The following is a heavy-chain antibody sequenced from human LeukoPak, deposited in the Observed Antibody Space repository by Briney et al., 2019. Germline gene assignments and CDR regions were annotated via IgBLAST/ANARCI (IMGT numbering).Heavy chain of an antibody. D-gene: IGHD6-13*01. CDR2: ISHSGTT. CDR1: GYSISSGYY. CDR3: ARLPDRAAAATGADY. V-gene: IGHV4-38-2*02. Sequence: PSETLSLTCTVSGYSISSGYYWGWIRQPPGKGLEWIGSISHSGTTYYNPSLKSRVIISVDTSKNQFSLKLSSVTAADTAVYYCARLPDRAAAATGADYWGQGTLVTVSS. J-gene: IGHJ4*02.